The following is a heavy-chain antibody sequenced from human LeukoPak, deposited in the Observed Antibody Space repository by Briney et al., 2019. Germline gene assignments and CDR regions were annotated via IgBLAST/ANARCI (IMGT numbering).Heavy chain of an antibody. J-gene: IGHJ4*02. CDR2: INHSGST. Sequence: SETLPLTCAVYGGSFSGYYWSWIRQPPGKGLEWIGEINHSGSTNYNPSLKSRVTISVDTSKNQFSLKLSSVTAADTAVYYCASSKVWQWPVDYWGQGTLVTVSS. D-gene: IGHD6-19*01. CDR1: GGSFSGYY. V-gene: IGHV4-34*01. CDR3: ASSKVWQWPVDY.